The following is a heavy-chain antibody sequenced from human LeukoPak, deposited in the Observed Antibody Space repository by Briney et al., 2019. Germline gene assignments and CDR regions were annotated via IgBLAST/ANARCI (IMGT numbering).Heavy chain of an antibody. J-gene: IGHJ6*02. CDR1: GFTFSSYA. V-gene: IGHV3-23*01. Sequence: GSLRLSCAASGFTFSSYATSWVRQAPGKGLEWVSGISGSGDSTYYADSVKGRFTISRDNSKNTLYLQMNSLRVEDTAVYYCTKARVRRGYTNGYDYGMDVWGQGTTITVSS. CDR2: ISGSGDST. CDR3: TKARVRRGYTNGYDYGMDV. D-gene: IGHD5-18*01.